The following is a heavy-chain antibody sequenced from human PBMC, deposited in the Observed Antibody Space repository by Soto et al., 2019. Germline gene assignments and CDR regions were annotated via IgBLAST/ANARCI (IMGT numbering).Heavy chain of an antibody. V-gene: IGHV3-30-3*01. D-gene: IGHD1-1*01. CDR1: GFTFSSYA. CDR2: ISYAGSNK. Sequence: GGSLRLSCAASGFTFSSYAMHWVRQAPGKGLEWVAVISYAGSNKYYADSVKGRFTISRDNSKNTLYLQMNSLRAEDTAVYYCASDRALETTIDYWGQGTLVTVSS. J-gene: IGHJ4*02. CDR3: ASDRALETTIDY.